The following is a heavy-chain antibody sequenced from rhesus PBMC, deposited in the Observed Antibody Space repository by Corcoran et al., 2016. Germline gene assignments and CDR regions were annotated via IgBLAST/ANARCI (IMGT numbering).Heavy chain of an antibody. Sequence: QLQLQESGPGLVKPSETLSLTCTVSGGSITSPYYLTWVRQPPGKGLEWIAYIYANSATAYYNPSLKSRVTITKDTSKNQFSLILTSVTAADTAMYYCATRPSSVALDSWGQGVFVTVSS. D-gene: IGHD2-15*01. J-gene: IGHJ6*01. V-gene: IGHV4-143*01. CDR2: IYANSATA. CDR1: GGSITSPYY. CDR3: ATRPSSVALDS.